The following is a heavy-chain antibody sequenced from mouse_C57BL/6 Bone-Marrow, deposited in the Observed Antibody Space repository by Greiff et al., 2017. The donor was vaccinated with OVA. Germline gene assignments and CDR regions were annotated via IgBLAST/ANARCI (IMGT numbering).Heavy chain of an antibody. CDR2: ITYDGSST. V-gene: IGHV5-16*01. CDR3: ARAYDPYYAMDY. Sequence: EVQGVESEGGLVQPGSSMKLSCTASGFTFSDYYMAWVRQVPAKGLEWVANITYDGSSTYYLDSLKSRFILSRDKAKNIIYLQMSSLKSEDTATYYCARAYDPYYAMDYWGQGTSVTVSS. J-gene: IGHJ4*01. D-gene: IGHD2-12*01. CDR1: GFTFSDYY.